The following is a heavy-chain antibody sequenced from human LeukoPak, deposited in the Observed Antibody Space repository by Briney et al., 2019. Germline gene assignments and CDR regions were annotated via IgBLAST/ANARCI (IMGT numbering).Heavy chain of an antibody. CDR2: ISAYNGNT. J-gene: IGHJ4*02. V-gene: IGHV1-18*01. D-gene: IGHD6-19*01. Sequence: PVASVKVSCKASGYTFTSYGISWVRQAPGQGLEWMGWISAYNGNTNYAQKLQGRVTMTTDTSTSTAYMELRSLRSDDTAVYYCARDRVGDIAEAVDYWGQGTLVTVSS. CDR1: GYTFTSYG. CDR3: ARDRVGDIAEAVDY.